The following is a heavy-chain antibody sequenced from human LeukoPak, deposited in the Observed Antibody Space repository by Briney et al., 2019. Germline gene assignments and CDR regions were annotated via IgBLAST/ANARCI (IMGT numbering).Heavy chain of an antibody. CDR2: ISGSGGST. CDR1: GFTFSSYG. Sequence: GGSLRLSCAASGFTFSSYGMSWVRQAPGKGLEWVSAISGSGGSTYYADSVKGRFTISRDNSKNTLYLQMNSLRAEDTAVYYCAKAVWNVVVVAIDYWGQGTLVTVSS. D-gene: IGHD2-15*01. CDR3: AKAVWNVVVVAIDY. J-gene: IGHJ4*02. V-gene: IGHV3-23*01.